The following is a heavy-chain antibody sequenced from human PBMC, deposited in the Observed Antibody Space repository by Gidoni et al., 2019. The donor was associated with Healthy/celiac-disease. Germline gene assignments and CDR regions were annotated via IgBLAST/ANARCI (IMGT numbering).Heavy chain of an antibody. V-gene: IGHV3-30*18. CDR2: ISYDGSNK. D-gene: IGHD2-2*02. Sequence: QVQLVESGGGVVQPGRSLRLSCAASGFTFSSYGMHWVRQAPGKGLEWVAVISYDGSNKYYADSVKGRFTISRDNSKNTLYLQMNSLRAEDTAVYYCAKDFFQLLYYAFDIWGQGTMVTVSS. CDR3: AKDFFQLLYYAFDI. J-gene: IGHJ3*02. CDR1: GFTFSSYG.